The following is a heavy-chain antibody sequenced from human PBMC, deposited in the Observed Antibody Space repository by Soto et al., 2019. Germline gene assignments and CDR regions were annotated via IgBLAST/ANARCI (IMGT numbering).Heavy chain of an antibody. CDR1: GGSFSGYY. CDR3: ARERAFGESSPGYYYYGMDV. V-gene: IGHV4-34*01. D-gene: IGHD3-10*01. J-gene: IGHJ6*02. CDR2: INHSGST. Sequence: SETLSITCAVYGGSFSGYYWSWIRQPPGKGLEWIGEINHSGSTNYNPSLKSRVTISVDESKNQFSLKLSSVSAADTAVYYCARERAFGESSPGYYYYGMDVWGQGTTFPVSS.